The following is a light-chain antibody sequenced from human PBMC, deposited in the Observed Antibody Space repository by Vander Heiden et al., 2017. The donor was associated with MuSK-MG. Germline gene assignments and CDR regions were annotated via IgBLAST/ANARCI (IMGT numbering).Light chain of an antibody. J-gene: IGKJ1*01. CDR1: QSVSSSY. CDR2: GAS. Sequence: EIVLTQSPGTLSLSPGERATLSCRASQSVSSSYLAWYQQKPGQAPRLLIYGASSRATGIPDRFSGSGSGTDFTLTISRLEPEDFAVYYCLQDCSSARTFGQGTKVEIK. CDR3: LQDCSSART. V-gene: IGKV3-20*01.